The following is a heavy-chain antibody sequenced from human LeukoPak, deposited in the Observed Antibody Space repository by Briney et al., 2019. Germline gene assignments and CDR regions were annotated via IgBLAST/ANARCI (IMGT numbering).Heavy chain of an antibody. Sequence: ASAKVSCKVSGSTLAELYIHWMRQAPGKGLEWMGGYDPEEGAMIYAQKFLDRVTMTEDTATTTAYMEVSSLRSEDTAVYFCAGDRGITVTKDFDYWGQGTLVTVSS. CDR2: YDPEEGAM. CDR1: GSTLAELY. CDR3: AGDRGITVTKDFDY. J-gene: IGHJ4*02. D-gene: IGHD4-11*01. V-gene: IGHV1-24*01.